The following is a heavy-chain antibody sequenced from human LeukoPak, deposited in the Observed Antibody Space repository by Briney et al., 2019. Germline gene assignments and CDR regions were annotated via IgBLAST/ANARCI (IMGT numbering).Heavy chain of an antibody. Sequence: SSPTLVKPTQTLTLTCTFSGFSLSTSGVAVGWIRQPPGKALEWPTLIYWDDDKRYSPSLRSRLTITKDTSKNQVVLTLTNMDPVDTATYYCAHSKTGLLILYYFDYWGQGALVTVSS. CDR2: IYWDDDK. J-gene: IGHJ4*02. D-gene: IGHD2/OR15-2a*01. CDR3: AHSKTGLLILYYFDY. CDR1: GFSLSTSGVA. V-gene: IGHV2-5*02.